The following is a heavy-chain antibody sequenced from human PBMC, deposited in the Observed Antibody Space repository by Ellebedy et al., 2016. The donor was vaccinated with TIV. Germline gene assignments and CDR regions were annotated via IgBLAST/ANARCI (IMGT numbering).Heavy chain of an antibody. CDR1: GSSISSGYY. CDR3: TRDGAGRWDY. D-gene: IGHD4-23*01. Sequence: MPGGSLRLSCSVSGSSISSGYYWGWIRQDPGGGLEWIGGMFHSGSTYYSPSLKSRVTISVDTSKNPLSLRLSSVTAADTAVYYCTRDGAGRWDYWGPGTLVTVSS. J-gene: IGHJ4*02. CDR2: MFHSGST. V-gene: IGHV4-38-2*02.